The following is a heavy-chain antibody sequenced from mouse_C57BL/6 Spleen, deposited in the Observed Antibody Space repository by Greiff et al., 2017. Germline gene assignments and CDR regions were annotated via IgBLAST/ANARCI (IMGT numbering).Heavy chain of an antibody. J-gene: IGHJ3*01. V-gene: IGHV1-81*01. CDR2: IYPRSGNT. CDR1: GYTFTSYG. Sequence: QVTLKVSGAELARPGASVKLSCKASGYTFTSYGISWVKQRTGQGLEWIGEIYPRSGNTYYNEKFKGKATLTADKSSSTAYMELRSLTSEDSAVYFCARGGTVVDAWFAYWGQGTLVTVSA. D-gene: IGHD1-1*01. CDR3: ARGGTVVDAWFAY.